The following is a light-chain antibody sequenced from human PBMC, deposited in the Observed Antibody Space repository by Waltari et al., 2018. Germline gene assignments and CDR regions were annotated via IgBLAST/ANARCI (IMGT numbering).Light chain of an antibody. Sequence: EVVMTHSPVSLPVTLGQPASISCTSSRSLVHSDGNTHLIWCQQRPGQSPRRLIYKVSNRDSGVPDRFSGSGSGTDFTLKISRVEAEDVGVYYCMQGTHWPYTFGQGTKLDIK. CDR3: MQGTHWPYT. J-gene: IGKJ2*01. V-gene: IGKV2-30*02. CDR2: KVS. CDR1: RSLVHSDGNTH.